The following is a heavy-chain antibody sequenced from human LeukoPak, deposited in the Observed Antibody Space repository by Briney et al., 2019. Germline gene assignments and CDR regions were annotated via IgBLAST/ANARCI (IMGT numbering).Heavy chain of an antibody. Sequence: EESLKISCKGSGYSFTTYWIGWVRQMPGKGQEWMGIIYAGDSDTRYSPSFQGQVTISADKSISTAYLQWSSLKASDTAMYYCARGRGRYFDWLLYGFDSWGQGTLVTVSS. D-gene: IGHD3-9*01. CDR2: IYAGDSDT. CDR3: ARGRGRYFDWLLYGFDS. V-gene: IGHV5-51*01. CDR1: GYSFTTYW. J-gene: IGHJ4*02.